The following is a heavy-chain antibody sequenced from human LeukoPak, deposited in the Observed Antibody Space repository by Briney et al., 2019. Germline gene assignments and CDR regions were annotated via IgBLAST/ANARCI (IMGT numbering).Heavy chain of an antibody. CDR2: IRYDGSNK. CDR1: GFTFSSYG. Sequence: GGSLRLSCAASGFTFSSYGMHWVRQAPGKGLEWVAFIRYDGSNKYYADSVKGRFTISRDNSKITLYLQMNSLRAEDTAVYYCAKDGSTITIFGVVHSPLMYFQHWGQGTLVTVSP. CDR3: AKDGSTITIFGVVHSPLMYFQH. V-gene: IGHV3-30*02. J-gene: IGHJ1*01. D-gene: IGHD3-3*01.